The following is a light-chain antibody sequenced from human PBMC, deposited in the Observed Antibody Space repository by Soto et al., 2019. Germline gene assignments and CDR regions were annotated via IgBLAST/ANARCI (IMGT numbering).Light chain of an antibody. CDR3: QQRSNWPTEVLT. Sequence: EIVLTQSPATLSLSPGERATLSCRASQSVSSYLAWYQQKPGQAPRLLIYDASNRATGIPARFSGSGSGTDFTLTISSLEPEDFAVYYCQQRSNWPTEVLTFGPGTKVDIK. V-gene: IGKV3-11*01. CDR2: DAS. CDR1: QSVSSY. J-gene: IGKJ3*01.